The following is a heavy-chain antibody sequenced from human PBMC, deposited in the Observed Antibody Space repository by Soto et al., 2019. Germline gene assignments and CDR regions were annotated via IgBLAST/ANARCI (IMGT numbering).Heavy chain of an antibody. Sequence: QVQLVQSGAEVKKPGSSVKVSCKASGGTFSSYAISWVRQAPGQGLEWMGGIIPIFGTANYAQKFQGRVTITADEPTSTAYMELSSLRSEDTAVYYCARDRAYGDPQGGYFDYWGQGTLVTVSS. CDR2: IIPIFGTA. CDR1: GGTFSSYA. D-gene: IGHD4-17*01. V-gene: IGHV1-69*01. J-gene: IGHJ4*02. CDR3: ARDRAYGDPQGGYFDY.